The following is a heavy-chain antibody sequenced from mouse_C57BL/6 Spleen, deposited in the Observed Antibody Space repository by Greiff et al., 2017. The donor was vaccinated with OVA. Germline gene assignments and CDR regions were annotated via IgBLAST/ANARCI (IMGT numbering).Heavy chain of an antibody. CDR2: IDPSDSYP. CDR3: ARKNLRYAMDY. V-gene: IGHV1-69*01. Sequence: VQLQQSGAELVMPGASVKLSCKASGYTFTSYWMHWVKQRPGQGLEWIGEIDPSDSYPNYNQKFKGKSTLTVDKSSSTAYMQLSSLTSEDAAVYYCARKNLRYAMDYWGQGTSVTVSS. CDR1: GYTFTSYW. J-gene: IGHJ4*01.